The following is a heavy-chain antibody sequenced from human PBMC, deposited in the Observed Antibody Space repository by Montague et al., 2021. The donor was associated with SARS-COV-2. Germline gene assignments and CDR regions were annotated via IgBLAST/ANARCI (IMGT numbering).Heavy chain of an antibody. CDR1: GGSVSSDNW. CDR3: ALPLGGARFDP. D-gene: IGHD1-26*01. J-gene: IGHJ5*02. CDR2: IYHSGTT. V-gene: IGHV4-4*02. Sequence: SETLSLTCTVSGGSVSSDNWWTWARQPPGMGLEWIGEIYHSGTTNYNPSLQSRVTISVDKSRNHLSLNLRSVTAADTAMYYCALPLGGARFDPWGQGILVTVPS.